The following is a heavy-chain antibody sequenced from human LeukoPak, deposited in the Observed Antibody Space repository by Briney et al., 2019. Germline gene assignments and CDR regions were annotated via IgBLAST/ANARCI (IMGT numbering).Heavy chain of an antibody. CDR2: INHSGST. D-gene: IGHD2-15*01. V-gene: IGHV4-34*01. J-gene: IGHJ4*02. Sequence: PSETLSLTCAVYGGSFSGYYWSWIRQPPGKGLEWIGEINHSGSTNYNPSLKSRVTISVDTSKNQFSLKLSSVTAADTAVYYCARGRVAPSLDYWGQGTLVTVSS. CDR3: ARGRVAPSLDY. CDR1: GGSFSGYY.